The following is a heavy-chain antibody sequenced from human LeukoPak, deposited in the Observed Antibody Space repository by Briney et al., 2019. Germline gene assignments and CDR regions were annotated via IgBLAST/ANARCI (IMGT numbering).Heavy chain of an antibody. V-gene: IGHV4-34*01. CDR3: ARGSPSYYDFWSGYYPQAYYYYYYMDV. CDR1: GGSFSGYY. J-gene: IGHJ6*03. D-gene: IGHD3-3*01. Sequence: SETLSLTCAVYGGSFSGYYWSWIRQPPGKGLEWIGEINHSGSTNYNPSLKSRVTISVDTSKNQFSLKLSSVTAADTAVYYCARGSPSYYDFWSGYYPQAYYYYYYMDVWGKGTTVTVSS. CDR2: INHSGST.